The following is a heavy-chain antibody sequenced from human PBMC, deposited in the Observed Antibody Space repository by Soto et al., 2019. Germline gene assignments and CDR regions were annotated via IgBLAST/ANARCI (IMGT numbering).Heavy chain of an antibody. D-gene: IGHD4-17*01. CDR1: GGSVTNSSYY. Sequence: SETLSLTCTVSGGSVTNSSYYWGWIRQSPGKGLDWIGSVYYRGRSYSKSSVKSRVTISVDTSKNRFSLSLNSVTASDTAVYFCVSQRTTVPTQAYFDYWGPGALVTSPQ. J-gene: IGHJ4*02. CDR2: VYYRGRS. V-gene: IGHV4-39*01. CDR3: VSQRTTVPTQAYFDY.